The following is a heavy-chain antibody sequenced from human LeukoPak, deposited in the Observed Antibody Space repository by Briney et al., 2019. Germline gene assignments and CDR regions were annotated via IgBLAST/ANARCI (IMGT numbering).Heavy chain of an antibody. CDR2: INTNTGNP. CDR1: GYTFTSYA. Sequence: GASVKVSCKASGYTFTSYAMNWVRQAPGQGLEWMGWINTNTGNPTYAQGFTGRFVFSLDTSVSTAYLQISSLKAEDTAVYYCARDDSNYVRYYYGMDVWGQGTTVTVS. D-gene: IGHD4-11*01. J-gene: IGHJ6*02. V-gene: IGHV7-4-1*02. CDR3: ARDDSNYVRYYYGMDV.